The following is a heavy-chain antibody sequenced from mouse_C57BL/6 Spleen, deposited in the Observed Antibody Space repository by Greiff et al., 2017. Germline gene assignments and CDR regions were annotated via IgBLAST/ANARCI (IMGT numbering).Heavy chain of an antibody. D-gene: IGHD2-4*01. Sequence: DVMLVESGPGMVKPSQSLSLTCTVTGYSITSGYDWHWIRHFPGNNLEWMGYISYSGSTNYNPSLKSRISITHDTSKNHFFLKLNSVTTDDTATYYCARLNYDSYFDYWGQGTTLTVSS. CDR3: ARLNYDSYFDY. V-gene: IGHV3-1*01. CDR2: ISYSGST. CDR1: GYSITSGYD. J-gene: IGHJ2*01.